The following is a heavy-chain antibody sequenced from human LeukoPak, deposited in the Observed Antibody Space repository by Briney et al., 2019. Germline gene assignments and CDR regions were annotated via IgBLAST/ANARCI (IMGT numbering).Heavy chain of an antibody. V-gene: IGHV3-15*01. CDR3: TTGEIRGYSYGTNFDY. D-gene: IGHD5-18*01. Sequence: GGSLRLSCAAPGFTFSNAWMSWVRQAPGKGLEWVGRIKSKTDGGTTDYAAPVKGRFTISRDDSKNTLYLQMNSLKTEDTAVYYCTTGEIRGYSYGTNFDYWGQGTLVTVSS. J-gene: IGHJ4*02. CDR2: IKSKTDGGTT. CDR1: GFTFSNAW.